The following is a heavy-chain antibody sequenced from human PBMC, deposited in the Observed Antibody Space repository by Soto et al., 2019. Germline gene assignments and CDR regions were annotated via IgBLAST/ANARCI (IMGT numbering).Heavy chain of an antibody. CDR2: IIPIFGTA. CDR3: ARPHGAALTRGAFDI. CDR1: GGTFSSYA. J-gene: IGHJ3*02. Sequence: QVQLVQSGAEVKKPGSSVKVSCKASGGTFSSYAISWVRQAPGQGLEWMGGIIPIFGTANYAQKFQGRVTSTADKSTSTANMELSSLGSEDTAVYYWARPHGAALTRGAFDIWGQGTMVTVSS. D-gene: IGHD6-6*01. V-gene: IGHV1-69*06.